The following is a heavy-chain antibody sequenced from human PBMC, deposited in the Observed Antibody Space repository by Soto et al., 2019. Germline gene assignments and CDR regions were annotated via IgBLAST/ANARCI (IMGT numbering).Heavy chain of an antibody. D-gene: IGHD3-3*01. CDR2: ISGSGGNT. CDR1: GFTFSRYA. V-gene: IGHV3-23*01. Sequence: EVQLLESGGGLVQPGGSLRLSCAASGFTFSRYAMSWVRQAPGKGLEWVSAISGSGGNTYYADSVKGRCTISRDNSKNTRYLQMNSLRAEDTAVYYCAKDIDGATYYDFWHYWGQGTLVTVSS. CDR3: AKDIDGATYYDFWHY. J-gene: IGHJ4*02.